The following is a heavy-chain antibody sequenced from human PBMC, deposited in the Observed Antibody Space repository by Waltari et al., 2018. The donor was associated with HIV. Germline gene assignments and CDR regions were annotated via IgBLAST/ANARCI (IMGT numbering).Heavy chain of an antibody. V-gene: IGHV3-23*01. CDR3: VKDSGRAADVFDL. CDR1: GSIFTGFA. Sequence: QLFESGGGLVEIGGSLSLSCVAYGSIFTGFAMAWVRQAPGKGLEWVSAIRGGGETFYADSVKGRFTISRDNSKNTLYLQMNSLRADDAAVYYCVKDSGRAADVFDLWGQGTMVTVSS. CDR2: IRGGGET. D-gene: IGHD3-10*01. J-gene: IGHJ3*01.